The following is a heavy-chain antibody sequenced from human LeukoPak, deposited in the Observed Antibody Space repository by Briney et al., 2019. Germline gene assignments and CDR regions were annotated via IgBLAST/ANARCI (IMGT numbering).Heavy chain of an antibody. CDR2: ISSSSSYI. CDR3: ATGITMVRGARDAFDI. J-gene: IGHJ3*02. Sequence: GGSLRLSCAASGFTFSSYEMNWVRQAPGKGLEWVSSISSSSSYIYYADSVKGRFTISRDNAKNSLYLQMNSLRAEDTAVYYCATGITMVRGARDAFDIWGQGTMVTVSS. V-gene: IGHV3-21*01. D-gene: IGHD3-10*01. CDR1: GFTFSSYE.